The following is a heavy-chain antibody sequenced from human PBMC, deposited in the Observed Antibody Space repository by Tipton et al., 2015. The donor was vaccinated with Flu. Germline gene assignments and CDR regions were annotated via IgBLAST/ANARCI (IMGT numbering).Heavy chain of an antibody. Sequence: LVQPSETLSLTCAVYGGSFSGYYWSWIRQPPGKGLEWIGEINHSGSTNYNPSLKSRVTISGDTSKNQFSLKLSSVTAADTAVYYCATHCVGVCSHAFDIWGQGTMVTVSS. J-gene: IGHJ3*02. CDR1: GGSFSGYY. CDR3: ATHCVGVCSHAFDI. CDR2: INHSGST. D-gene: IGHD2-21*02. V-gene: IGHV4-34*01.